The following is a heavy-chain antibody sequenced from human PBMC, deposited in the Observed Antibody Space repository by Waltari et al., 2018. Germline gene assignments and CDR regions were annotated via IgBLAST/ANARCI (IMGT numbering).Heavy chain of an antibody. CDR1: GGSTSSYY. D-gene: IGHD6-13*01. Sequence: QVQLQESGPGLVKPSEPLSLTCTVSGGSTSSYYWSWIRQPAGKGLEWIWRIYTSGSTNYNPSLKSRVTMSVDTSKNQFSLKLSSVTAADTAVYYCARSGIAAAGTQDAFDIWGQGTMVTVSS. J-gene: IGHJ3*02. CDR2: IYTSGST. V-gene: IGHV4-4*07. CDR3: ARSGIAAAGTQDAFDI.